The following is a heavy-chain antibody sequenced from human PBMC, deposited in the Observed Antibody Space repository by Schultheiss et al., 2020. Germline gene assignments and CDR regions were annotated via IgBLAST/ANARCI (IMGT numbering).Heavy chain of an antibody. Sequence: GGSLRLSCTASGFTFSSYGMHWVRQAPGKGLEWVAVIGSDGKVKFYGDSLKGRLTLSRDNSENTVYLQMSNLRDEDTAVYYCAKEGTWAQWYFDFWGQGTLVNVS. CDR3: AKEGTWAQWYFDF. CDR1: GFTFSSYG. J-gene: IGHJ4*02. CDR2: IGSDGKVK. D-gene: IGHD6-19*01. V-gene: IGHV3-30*18.